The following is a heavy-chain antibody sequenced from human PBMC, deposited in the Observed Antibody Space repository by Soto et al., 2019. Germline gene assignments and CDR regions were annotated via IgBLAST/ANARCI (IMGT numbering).Heavy chain of an antibody. V-gene: IGHV3-23*01. Sequence: PGGSLRLSSAASGFTFSTYAMSWVRQSPGKGLEWVSAISGSGDSTFYADSVKGRFTISRDNSKNTLYLQMTTLRAEDTALYHCAKDHWGSYSGQGTLVTVSS. CDR3: AKDHWGSY. D-gene: IGHD3-16*01. CDR2: ISGSGDST. J-gene: IGHJ4*02. CDR1: GFTFSTYA.